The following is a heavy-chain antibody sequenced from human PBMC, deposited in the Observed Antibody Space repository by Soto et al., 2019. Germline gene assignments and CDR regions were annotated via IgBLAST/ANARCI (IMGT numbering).Heavy chain of an antibody. J-gene: IGHJ4*02. CDR1: GFTFSTYA. CDR3: ARDKRDLRFLEWSNYFDY. D-gene: IGHD3-3*01. V-gene: IGHV3-30-3*01. Sequence: QVQLVESGGGVVQPGRSLRLSCAASGFTFSTYAMHWVRQAPGKGLEWVAVISYDGSNKYYADSVKGRFTISRDNSKNTLYLQMNSLRAEDTAVYYCARDKRDLRFLEWSNYFDYLGQGTLVTVSS. CDR2: ISYDGSNK.